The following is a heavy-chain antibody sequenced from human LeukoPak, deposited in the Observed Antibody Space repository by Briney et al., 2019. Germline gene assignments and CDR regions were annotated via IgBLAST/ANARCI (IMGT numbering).Heavy chain of an antibody. V-gene: IGHV3-53*01. D-gene: IGHD3-22*01. J-gene: IGHJ6*03. CDR1: GFTSSAFW. CDR3: ARGHISMIVAPYYMDV. CDR2: IYSGGST. Sequence: GGSLRLSCVASGFTSSAFWMSWVRQAPGKGLEWVSVIYSGGSTCHADSVKGRFTISRDNSKNTLYLQMNSLRAEDTAVYYCARGHISMIVAPYYMDVWGKGTTVTVSS.